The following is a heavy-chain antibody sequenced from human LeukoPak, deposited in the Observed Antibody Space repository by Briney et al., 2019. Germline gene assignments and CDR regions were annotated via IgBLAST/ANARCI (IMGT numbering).Heavy chain of an antibody. V-gene: IGHV3-73*01. J-gene: IGHJ4*02. CDR2: IRSKANSYAT. D-gene: IGHD5-24*01. CDR1: GFTFSGSA. Sequence: GGSLRLSCAASGFTFSGSAMHWVRQASGKGLEWVGRIRSKANSYATAYAASVKGRFTISRDDSKNTAYLQMNSLKTEDTAVYYCTRRGDGYNLDYWGQGTPVTVSS. CDR3: TRRGDGYNLDY.